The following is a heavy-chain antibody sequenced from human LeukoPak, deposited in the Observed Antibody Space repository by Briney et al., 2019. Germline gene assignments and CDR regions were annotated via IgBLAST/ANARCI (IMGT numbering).Heavy chain of an antibody. V-gene: IGHV4-39*01. Sequence: PSETLSLTCTVSGGSISSSSYYWGWIRQPPGKGLEWIGSIYYSGSTYYNPFLKSRVTISVDTSKNQFSLKLSSVTAADTAVYYCARRPSSADTTPFDYWGQGTLVTVSS. D-gene: IGHD6-19*01. CDR3: ARRPSSADTTPFDY. CDR2: IYYSGST. CDR1: GGSISSSSYY. J-gene: IGHJ4*02.